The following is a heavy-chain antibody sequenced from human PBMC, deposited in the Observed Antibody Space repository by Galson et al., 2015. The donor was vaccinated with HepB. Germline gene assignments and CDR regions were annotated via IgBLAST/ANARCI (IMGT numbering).Heavy chain of an antibody. Sequence: SLRLSCAASGFTFSSYSMNWVRQAPGKGLEWVSYISSSSSTIYYADSVKGRFTISRDNAKNSLYLQMNSLRDEDTAVYYCARLNDFWSGYYGDYYYGMDVWGQGTTVTVSS. D-gene: IGHD3-3*01. CDR1: GFTFSSYS. CDR3: ARLNDFWSGYYGDYYYGMDV. CDR2: ISSSSSTI. V-gene: IGHV3-48*02. J-gene: IGHJ6*02.